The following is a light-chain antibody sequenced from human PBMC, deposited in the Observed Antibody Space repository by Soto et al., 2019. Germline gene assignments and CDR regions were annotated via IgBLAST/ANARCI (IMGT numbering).Light chain of an antibody. CDR1: QSVSSN. Sequence: EIVMTQSPATLSVSPGERATLSCRSSQSVSSNLAWYQQKPGQTPKLLIYVASTRATGIPASFSGSGSGTEFTRTISSLQSEDCAVYYCQKYNVWPLTFGGGTKVEFK. CDR3: QKYNVWPLT. V-gene: IGKV3-15*01. J-gene: IGKJ4*01. CDR2: VAS.